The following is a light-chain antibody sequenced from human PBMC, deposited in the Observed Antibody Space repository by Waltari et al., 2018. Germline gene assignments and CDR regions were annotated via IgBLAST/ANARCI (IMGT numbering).Light chain of an antibody. Sequence: QSALTQPASVSGSPGPPITFPCSGCSSVIWCYNPVSWYQQHPGKAPRLILYEVDKRPSGVFHRFSGSKSGNTASLSISGLQADDEAFYYCSSYKTGTTLTFGGGTKVTVV. V-gene: IGLV2-14*02. CDR2: EVD. CDR3: SSYKTGTTLT. J-gene: IGLJ3*02. CDR1: SSVIWCYNP.